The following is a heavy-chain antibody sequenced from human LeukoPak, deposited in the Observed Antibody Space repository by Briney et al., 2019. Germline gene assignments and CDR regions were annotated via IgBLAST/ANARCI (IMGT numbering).Heavy chain of an antibody. CDR1: RYTFTGYY. CDR3: ARDPEQWLASEYYFDY. CDR2: INPNSGGT. Sequence: ASVKVSCKASRYTFTGYYMHWGRQAPGQGLEWMGWINPNSGGTNYAQKFQGRVTMTRDTSISTAYMELSRLRSDDTAVYYCARDPEQWLASEYYFDYWGQGTLVTVSS. D-gene: IGHD6-19*01. J-gene: IGHJ4*02. V-gene: IGHV1-2*02.